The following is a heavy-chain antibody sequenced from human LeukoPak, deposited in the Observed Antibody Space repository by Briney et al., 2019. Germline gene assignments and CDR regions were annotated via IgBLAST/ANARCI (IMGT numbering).Heavy chain of an antibody. CDR3: AKDLSYAFDI. V-gene: IGHV3-23*01. Sequence: GGSLRLSCAASGFTVSSNYMSWVRQAPGKGLEWVSAISASNGNTYYADSVKGRFTISRDNSKNTLYLQMNSLRAEDTAVYYCAKDLSYAFDIWGRGTMVTVSS. J-gene: IGHJ3*02. CDR2: ISASNGNT. CDR1: GFTVSSNY.